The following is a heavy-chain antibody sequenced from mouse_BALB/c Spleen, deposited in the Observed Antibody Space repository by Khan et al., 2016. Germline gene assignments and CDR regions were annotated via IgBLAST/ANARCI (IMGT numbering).Heavy chain of an antibody. CDR1: GDSITSGY. J-gene: IGHJ2*01. Sequence: EVQLQEPGPSLVKPSQTLSLNCSVTGDSITSGYWTWIRKFPGNKLEYMGYINYSGRPYYNPSLKSRLSITRYTSKHQYYLQLNSVTSEATAPSYCVSCLRNYCNFCVQGTTRTVSS. CDR2: INYSGRP. V-gene: IGHV3-8*02. CDR3: VSCLRNYCNF. D-gene: IGHD1-1*01.